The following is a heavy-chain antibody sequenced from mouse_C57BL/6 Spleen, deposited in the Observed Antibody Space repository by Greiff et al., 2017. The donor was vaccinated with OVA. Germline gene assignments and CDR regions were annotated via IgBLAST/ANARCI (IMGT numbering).Heavy chain of an antibody. CDR2: LYPGNSDT. Sequence: VQLQQSGTVLARPGASVQMSCKTSGYTFTSYWLHWVNQRPGQGLAWIGALYPGNSDTSYNQKFKGKAKLTAVTSASTAYMELRSLTNEDSAVYDCTRGEDYGDYIDDGGQGTTRTVAS. V-gene: IGHV1-5*01. D-gene: IGHD2-4*01. CDR3: TRGEDYGDYIDD. J-gene: IGHJ2*01. CDR1: GYTFTSYW.